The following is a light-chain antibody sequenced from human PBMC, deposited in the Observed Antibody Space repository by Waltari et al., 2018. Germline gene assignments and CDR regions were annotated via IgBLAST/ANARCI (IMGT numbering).Light chain of an antibody. CDR2: EDY. V-gene: IGLV6-57*03. CDR3: QSYDGINWM. CDR1: SGSIASNY. Sequence: NFMLTQPHSVSESPGTTVTISCTRSSGSIASNYVQWFQQRAGSAPTTMIYEDYKRPARVPHRYSGSIDSSSNSASLTSSGLKTEDEADYYCQSYDGINWMFGGGTKLTVL. J-gene: IGLJ3*02.